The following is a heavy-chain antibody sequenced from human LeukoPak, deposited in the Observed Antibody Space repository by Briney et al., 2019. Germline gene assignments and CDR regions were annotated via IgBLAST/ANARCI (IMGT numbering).Heavy chain of an antibody. CDR2: LYSDGNT. CDR3: ARGVEPLAANTLAY. V-gene: IGHV3-53*01. D-gene: IGHD1-14*01. J-gene: IGHJ4*02. Sequence: PGGSLRLSCAASGFTVITNDMTWVRQAPGKGLEWVSVLYSDGNTKYADSVQGRFTISRDNYTLYLEMNSLSPDDTAAYYCARGVEPLAANTLAYWGQGTLVTVSS. CDR1: GFTVITND.